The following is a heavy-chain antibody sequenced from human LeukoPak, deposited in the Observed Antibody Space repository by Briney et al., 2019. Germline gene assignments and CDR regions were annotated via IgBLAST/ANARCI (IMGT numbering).Heavy chain of an antibody. Sequence: ASVKVSCKASGYTFTSYDINWVRQATGQGLEWMGWMNPNSGNTGYAQKFQGRVTMTRNTSISTAYMELSSVTAADTAVYYCARGPHYDILTGYYNDAFDIWGQGTMVTVSS. D-gene: IGHD3-9*01. CDR1: GYTFTSYD. CDR3: ARGPHYDILTGYYNDAFDI. V-gene: IGHV1-8*01. J-gene: IGHJ3*02. CDR2: MNPNSGNT.